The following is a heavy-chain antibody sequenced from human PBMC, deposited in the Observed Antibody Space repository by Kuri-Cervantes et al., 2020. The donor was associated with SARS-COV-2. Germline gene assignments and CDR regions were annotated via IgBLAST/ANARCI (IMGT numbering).Heavy chain of an antibody. J-gene: IGHJ4*02. V-gene: IGHV3-20*04. CDR2: INWNGVRT. CDR3: ARAGTSGSYLGY. Sequence: GESLKISCAASGFTFDDYGMSWVRQAPGKGLEWVSGINWNGVRTGYTDSVKGRFTISRDNAKNSLYLQMNSLRAEDTAFYYCARAGTSGSYLGYWGRGTLVTVSS. D-gene: IGHD1-26*01. CDR1: GFTFDDYG.